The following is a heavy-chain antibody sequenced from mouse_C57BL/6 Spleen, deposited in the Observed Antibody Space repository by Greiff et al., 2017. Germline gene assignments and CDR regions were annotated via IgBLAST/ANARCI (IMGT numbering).Heavy chain of an antibody. D-gene: IGHD1-1*01. V-gene: IGHV1-39*01. CDR1: GYSFTDYN. J-gene: IGHJ2*01. CDR2: INPNYGTT. CDR3: AAPSTVVERYFDY. Sequence: VQLQQSGPELVKPGASVKISCKASGYSFTDYNMNWVKQSNGKSLEWIGVINPNYGTTSYNQKFKGKATLTVDQSSSTAYMQLNSLTSEHSAVYYCAAPSTVVERYFDYWGQGTTLTVSS.